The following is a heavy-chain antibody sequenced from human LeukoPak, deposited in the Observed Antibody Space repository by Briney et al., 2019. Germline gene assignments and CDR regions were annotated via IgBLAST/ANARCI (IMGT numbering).Heavy chain of an antibody. V-gene: IGHV4-59*08. CDR1: GGSISSYY. Sequence: SETLSLTCTVSGGSISSYYWSWIRQPPGKGLEWIGYIYYSGSTNYNPSLKSRVTISVDTSKNQFSLKLSSVTAADTAVYYCARHGLLWFGDLDYWGQGTLVTVSS. CDR3: ARHGLLWFGDLDY. CDR2: IYYSGST. D-gene: IGHD3-10*01. J-gene: IGHJ4*02.